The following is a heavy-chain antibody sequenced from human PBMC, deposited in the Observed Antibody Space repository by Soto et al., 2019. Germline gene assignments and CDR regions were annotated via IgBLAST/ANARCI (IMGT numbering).Heavy chain of an antibody. CDR1: GGSIGSNSYY. CDR2: IYYSGST. J-gene: IGHJ5*02. Sequence: SETLSLTCTVSGGSIGSNSYYWGWIRQPPGKGLEWIGSIYYSGSTYYNPSLKSRVTISVDTSKNQFSLKLSSVTAADTAVYYCARGKRNYGSGSNWFDPWGQGTLVTVSS. D-gene: IGHD3-10*01. V-gene: IGHV4-39*01. CDR3: ARGKRNYGSGSNWFDP.